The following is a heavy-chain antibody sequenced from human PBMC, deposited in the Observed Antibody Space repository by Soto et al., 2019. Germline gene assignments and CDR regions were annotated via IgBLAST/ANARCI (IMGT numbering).Heavy chain of an antibody. V-gene: IGHV3-23*01. CDR3: AKGPHVTMVRGEVTLDY. CDR2: ISGSGGST. Sequence: EVQLLESGGGLVQPGGSLRLSCAASGFTFSTYAMSWVRQAPGKGLEWVSGISGSGGSTYYADSVKGRFTISRDNSKNTLYLQMNSLRAEDTAVYYCAKGPHVTMVRGEVTLDYWGQGTLVTVSS. D-gene: IGHD3-10*01. CDR1: GFTFSTYA. J-gene: IGHJ4*02.